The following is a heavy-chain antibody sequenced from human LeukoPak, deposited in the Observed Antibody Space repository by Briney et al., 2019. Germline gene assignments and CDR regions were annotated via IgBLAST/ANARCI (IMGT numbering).Heavy chain of an antibody. Sequence: SVKVSCKASGGTFSSYAISWVRQAPGQGLEWTGGIIPIFGTANYAQKFQGRVTITTDESTSTAYMELSSLRSEDTAVYYCAVPDSSGYYFAAFYIWGQGTMVTVSS. J-gene: IGHJ3*02. D-gene: IGHD3-22*01. CDR3: AVPDSSGYYFAAFYI. CDR2: IIPIFGTA. V-gene: IGHV1-69*05. CDR1: GGTFSSYA.